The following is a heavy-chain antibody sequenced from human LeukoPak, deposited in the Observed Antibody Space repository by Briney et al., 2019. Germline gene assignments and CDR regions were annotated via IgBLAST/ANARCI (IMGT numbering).Heavy chain of an antibody. Sequence: GGSLRLSCAASGFTLSIYAMNWVRQAPGKGLEWVSSITGSGGSTYYADSVKGRFTISRDNSKNTLYLQMNSLRAEDTAVYYCAKDRYYYDSSGYYEWSDFQHWGQGTLVTVSS. J-gene: IGHJ1*01. D-gene: IGHD3-22*01. CDR3: AKDRYYYDSSGYYEWSDFQH. V-gene: IGHV3-23*01. CDR2: ITGSGGST. CDR1: GFTLSIYA.